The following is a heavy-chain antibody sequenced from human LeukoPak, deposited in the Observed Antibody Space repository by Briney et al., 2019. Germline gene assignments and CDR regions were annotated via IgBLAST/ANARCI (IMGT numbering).Heavy chain of an antibody. CDR2: ISNGGGST. CDR1: GFTFSSYA. CDR3: ARPYYDIWSAYVY. Sequence: GGSLRLSCAASGFTFSSYAMHWVREAPGKGLEYVSAISNGGGSTHYANSVKGRFTISRDNSKNTLYLQMGSLRAEDTAVYYCARPYYDIWSAYVYWGQGTLVTVSS. J-gene: IGHJ4*02. V-gene: IGHV3-64*01. D-gene: IGHD3-3*01.